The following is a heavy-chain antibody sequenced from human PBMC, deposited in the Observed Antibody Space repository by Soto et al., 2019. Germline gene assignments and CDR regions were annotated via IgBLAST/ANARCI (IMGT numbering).Heavy chain of an antibody. V-gene: IGHV3-30*18. CDR1: GFTFSSYG. CDR3: AKAGSRGWYDYYYGMDV. D-gene: IGHD6-19*01. J-gene: IGHJ6*02. CDR2: ISYDGSNK. Sequence: QVPLVESGGGVVQPGRSLRLSCAASGFTFSSYGMHWVRQAPGKGLEWVAVISYDGSNKYYADSVKGRFTISRDNSKNTLYLQMNSLRAEDTAVYYCAKAGSRGWYDYYYGMDVWGQGTTFTVSS.